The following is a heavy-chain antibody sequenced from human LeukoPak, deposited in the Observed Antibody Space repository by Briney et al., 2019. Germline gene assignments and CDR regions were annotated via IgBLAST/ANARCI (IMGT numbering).Heavy chain of an antibody. CDR1: GFTFSSYS. J-gene: IGHJ6*02. CDR2: ISSSSSSSTI. CDR3: AGPKKLSYYYGMDV. D-gene: IGHD1-7*01. Sequence: PGGSLRLSCAASGFTFSSYSMNWVRQAPGKGLEWVSYISSSSSSSTISYADSVKGRFTISRDNAKNSLYLQMISLRDEDTAVYYCAGPKKLSYYYGMDVWGQGTTVTVSS. V-gene: IGHV3-48*02.